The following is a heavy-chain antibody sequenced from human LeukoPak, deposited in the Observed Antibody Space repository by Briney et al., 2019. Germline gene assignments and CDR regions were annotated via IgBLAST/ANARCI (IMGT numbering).Heavy chain of an antibody. CDR1: EFDFSSHA. CDR3: ANEIRPNDY. J-gene: IGHJ4*02. D-gene: IGHD4-17*01. V-gene: IGHV3-23*01. Sequence: GGSLRLSCAASEFDFSSHAMTWVRQAPGKGLEWVSAISISGSKTYYADSVKGRFTISRDNSKNTLCLQMNSLRAEDTAVYYCANEIRPNDYWGQGTQVTVSS. CDR2: ISISGSKT.